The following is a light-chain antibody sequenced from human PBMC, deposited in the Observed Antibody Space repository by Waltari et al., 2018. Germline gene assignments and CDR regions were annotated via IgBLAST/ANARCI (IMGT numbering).Light chain of an antibody. CDR2: AAS. V-gene: IGKV3-11*01. CDR1: QIVSSS. CDR3: QHRSNWPSLT. Sequence: EIVLTQSPAPLSLSPGERANPSCRASQIVSSSLARYQQKGGQAPRLLIYAASNRAAGIPARFSGSGSGTDFTLTISSLEPEDFTVYYCQHRSNWPSLTFGGGTKVEI. J-gene: IGKJ4*01.